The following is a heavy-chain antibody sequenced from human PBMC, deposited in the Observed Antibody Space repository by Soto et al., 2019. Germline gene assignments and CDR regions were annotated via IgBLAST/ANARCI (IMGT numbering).Heavy chain of an antibody. CDR2: IERDDDDK. CDR1: GFSLTSPGMC. D-gene: IGHD1-20*01. Sequence: SGPTLVNPTETRTLTCTFSGFSLTSPGMCVSWIRQSPGKALEWLELIERDDDDKYYSTSLKTRHTISTDTRKNQVVLTMDNMEPADTATYYCARSIRGPRRFNGMDVWGQGTTVTVSS. CDR3: ARSIRGPRRFNGMDV. V-gene: IGHV2-70*13. J-gene: IGHJ6*02.